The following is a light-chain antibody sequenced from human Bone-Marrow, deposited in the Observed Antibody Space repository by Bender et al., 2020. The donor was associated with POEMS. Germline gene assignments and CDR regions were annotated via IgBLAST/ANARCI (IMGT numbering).Light chain of an antibody. J-gene: IGLJ3*02. CDR2: SDN. CDR1: NSNIGTNA. CDR3: AAWDAGLSGGV. Sequence: QSVLTQPPSASGTPGQRVTISCSGSNSNIGTNAANWYQQFPGTAPKLLIYSDNQRPSGVPDRFYAFKSGTSASLAISGLQSEDEVDYYCAAWDAGLSGGVFGGWTKLTVL. V-gene: IGLV1-44*01.